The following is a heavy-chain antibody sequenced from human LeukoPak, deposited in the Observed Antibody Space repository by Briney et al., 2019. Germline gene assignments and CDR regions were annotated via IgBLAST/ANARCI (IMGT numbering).Heavy chain of an antibody. V-gene: IGHV1-2*02. D-gene: IGHD3-10*01. CDR2: INPNSGGT. Sequence: ASVKVSCKASGYTFTTYYMHWVRQAPGQGLEWLGWINPNSGGTNYAQKFQGRVTMTRDTAISTAYMELSRLGSDDTAVYYCARENFFGSGRHYIYWGQGTLVTVSS. CDR3: ARENFFGSGRHYIY. CDR1: GYTFTTYY. J-gene: IGHJ4*02.